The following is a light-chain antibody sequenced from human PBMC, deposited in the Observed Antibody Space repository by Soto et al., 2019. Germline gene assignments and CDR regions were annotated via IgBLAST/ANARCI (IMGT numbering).Light chain of an antibody. Sequence: DIVMTQSPLSLPVTPGEPVSICCRSSQSLLDSNGYNYLDWYLQKPGQSPQVLIYLGSSRASGVPDRFSGTGSGIYFTLKISRLEAGDVWFYYCVQSLQAPLTFVQGTQVEVK. J-gene: IGKJ1*01. CDR3: VQSLQAPLT. V-gene: IGKV2-28*01. CDR2: LGS. CDR1: QSLLDSNGYNY.